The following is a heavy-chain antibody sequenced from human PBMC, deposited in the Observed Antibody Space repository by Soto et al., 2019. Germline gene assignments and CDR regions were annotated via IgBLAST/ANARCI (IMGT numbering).Heavy chain of an antibody. Sequence: GSLRLSCVASGLTFWSRAMSWVRQSPGEGLEWVSTITDTGGDAKYADSVRGRFAISRDNSKNALYLQMSALRAEDSAIYFRVRGSKGSYPGSRIFDFSGRGTLVTVSS. V-gene: IGHV3-23*01. J-gene: IGHJ4*02. CDR1: GLTFWSRA. CDR2: ITDTGGDA. CDR3: VRGSKGSYPGSRIFDF. D-gene: IGHD3-10*01.